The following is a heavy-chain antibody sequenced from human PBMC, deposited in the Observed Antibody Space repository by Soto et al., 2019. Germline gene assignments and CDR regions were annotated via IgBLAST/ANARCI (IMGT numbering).Heavy chain of an antibody. J-gene: IGHJ4*02. V-gene: IGHV1-69*13. D-gene: IGHD4-17*01. CDR2: IIPIFGAA. CDR1: GGTFSSYA. CDR3: ARDHGGDYPLDS. Sequence: SVNVSFKASGGTFSSYAISWVRQAPGQGLELMGVIIPIFGAANYAQKFQGRVTITAXXXXXXAXMXLXSXRSEXTAVYYCARDHGGDYPLDSWGQGTLVTVSS.